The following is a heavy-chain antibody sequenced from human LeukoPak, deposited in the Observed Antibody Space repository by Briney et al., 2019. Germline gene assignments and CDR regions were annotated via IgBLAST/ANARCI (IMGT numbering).Heavy chain of an antibody. V-gene: IGHV3-13*01. J-gene: IGHJ6*02. Sequence: GGSLRLSCVASGFTFSSYDMHWVRQGTGKGLEWVSDIGKAGDTYYADSVKGRFTISRENAKNSLYLQMSSLRAGDTAVYYCVRDPSGWGMDVWGQGTTVIVSS. CDR2: IGKAGDT. CDR3: VRDPSGWGMDV. CDR1: GFTFSSYD.